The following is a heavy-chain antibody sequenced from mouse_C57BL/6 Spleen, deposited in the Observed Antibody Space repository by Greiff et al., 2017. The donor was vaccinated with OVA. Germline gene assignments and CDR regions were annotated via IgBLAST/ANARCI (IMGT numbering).Heavy chain of an antibody. CDR1: GYTFTDYN. J-gene: IGHJ1*03. Sequence: VQLQQSGPELVKPGASVKMSCKASGYTFTDYNMHWVKQSHGKSLEWIGYINPNNGGTSYNQKFKGKATLTVNKSSSTAYMELRSLTSEDSAVYYCARDEYDVHWYFDVWGTGTTVTVSS. CDR3: ARDEYDVHWYFDV. V-gene: IGHV1-22*01. CDR2: INPNNGGT. D-gene: IGHD2-4*01.